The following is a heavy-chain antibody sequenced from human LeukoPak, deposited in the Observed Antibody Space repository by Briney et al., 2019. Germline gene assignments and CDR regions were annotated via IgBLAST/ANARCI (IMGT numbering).Heavy chain of an antibody. V-gene: IGHV1-8*01. J-gene: IGHJ4*02. CDR3: ARVYDSGSYSCPH. CDR2: MNPNSGNA. D-gene: IGHD3-10*01. CDR1: GYTFTGYD. Sequence: EASVKVSCKASGYTFTGYDINWVRQAAGQGLECMGWMNPNSGNAGYAQKFQGRVTMTRNTSISTAYMELSSLRSEDTAVYYCARVYDSGSYSCPHWGQGTLVTVSS.